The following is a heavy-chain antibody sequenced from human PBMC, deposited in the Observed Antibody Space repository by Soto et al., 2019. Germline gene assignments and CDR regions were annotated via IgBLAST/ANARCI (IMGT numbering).Heavy chain of an antibody. CDR2: INHSGST. D-gene: IGHD4-17*01. CDR3: ARTDYGDYLYYGMDV. Sequence: SETLSLTCAVYGGSFSGYYWSWIRQPPGKGLEWIGEINHSGSTNYNPSLKSRVTISVDTSKNQFSLKLSSVTAADTAVYYCARTDYGDYLYYGMDVWGQGTKVTVSS. J-gene: IGHJ6*02. CDR1: GGSFSGYY. V-gene: IGHV4-34*01.